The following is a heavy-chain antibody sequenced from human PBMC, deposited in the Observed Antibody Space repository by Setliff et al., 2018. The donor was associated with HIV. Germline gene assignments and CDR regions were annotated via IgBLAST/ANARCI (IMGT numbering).Heavy chain of an antibody. CDR3: ARPTNIDTLYYGSQSFYMYYYGMDA. Sequence: GGSLRLSCVASGFRFSTYGMHWVRQAPGKGLEWVTFIWYDGSDKYYLDSVKGRFTISRDNSKNTLYLQMNSLRAEDTAVYFCARPTNIDTLYYGSQSFYMYYYGMDAWGQGTTVTVSS. V-gene: IGHV3-33*01. CDR1: GFRFSTYG. J-gene: IGHJ6*02. D-gene: IGHD3-10*01. CDR2: IWYDGSDK.